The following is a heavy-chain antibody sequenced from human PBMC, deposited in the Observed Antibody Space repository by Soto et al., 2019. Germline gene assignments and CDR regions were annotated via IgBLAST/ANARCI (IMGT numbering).Heavy chain of an antibody. Sequence: QVQLVQSGAEVKKPGSSVKVSCKASGGTFSSYAISWVRQAPGQGLESMGGIIPIFGTANYAQKFQGRVTIPADDSTRTAYMELSRLRSEDTAVYYCARSWPSSSWFDPWGQGTLVTVSS. J-gene: IGHJ5*02. CDR1: GGTFSSYA. CDR2: IIPIFGTA. D-gene: IGHD3-16*02. CDR3: ARSWPSSSWFDP. V-gene: IGHV1-69*01.